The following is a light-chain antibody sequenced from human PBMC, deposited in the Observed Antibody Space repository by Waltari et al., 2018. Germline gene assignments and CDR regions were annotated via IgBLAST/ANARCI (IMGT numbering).Light chain of an antibody. Sequence: DIVMTQSPDSLAVSLGERATINCKSSQNILYSPNSKNYLAWSQHKPGQPPKLLIYWASTRESGVPDRFSGSGSETDFTLTISSLQAEDVAVYYCQQYYSIPYTFGQGTKLEIK. CDR3: QQYYSIPYT. V-gene: IGKV4-1*01. CDR2: WAS. J-gene: IGKJ2*01. CDR1: QNILYSPNSKNY.